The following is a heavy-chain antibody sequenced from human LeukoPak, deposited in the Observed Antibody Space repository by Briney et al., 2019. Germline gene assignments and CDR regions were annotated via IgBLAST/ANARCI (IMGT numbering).Heavy chain of an antibody. CDR2: ISGSGGNT. CDR1: GFAFSGFA. Sequence: GGSLRLSCPASGFAFSGFAMGWVRQAPGKGLEWVSSISGSGGNTYYADSVEGRFTVSRANSKSTLFLQMNSLRAEDTALYYCARGRGGDYVPSRFDYWGQGILVTVSS. CDR3: ARGRGGDYVPSRFDY. J-gene: IGHJ4*02. D-gene: IGHD4-17*01. V-gene: IGHV3-23*01.